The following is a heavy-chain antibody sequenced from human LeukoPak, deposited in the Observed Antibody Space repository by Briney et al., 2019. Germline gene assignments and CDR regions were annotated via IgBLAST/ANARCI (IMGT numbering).Heavy chain of an antibody. Sequence: ASVKVSCKASGYTFTSYYMHWVRQAPGQGLEWMGIINPSGGSTSYAQKFQGRVTMTRDTSTSTVYMELSSLRSEDTAVYYCARDRGYCSSTSCYIRPDAFDIWGQGTMVTVSS. J-gene: IGHJ3*02. CDR1: GYTFTSYY. V-gene: IGHV1-46*01. D-gene: IGHD2-2*02. CDR3: ARDRGYCSSTSCYIRPDAFDI. CDR2: INPSGGST.